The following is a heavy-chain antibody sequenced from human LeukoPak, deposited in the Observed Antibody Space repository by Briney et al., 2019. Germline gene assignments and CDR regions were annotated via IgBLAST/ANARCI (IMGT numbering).Heavy chain of an antibody. D-gene: IGHD6-6*01. CDR2: ISSSSIYI. Sequence: GGSLRLSCAASGFTLSNYSMSWVRQAPGKGVERVSSISSSSIYIYYADSVKGRFTISRDNAKKSLYLQMKSLRTEDTAVYYCAGQLVNEAWFDPWGQGTLVTVSS. J-gene: IGHJ5*02. CDR1: GFTLSNYS. V-gene: IGHV3-21*01. CDR3: AGQLVNEAWFDP.